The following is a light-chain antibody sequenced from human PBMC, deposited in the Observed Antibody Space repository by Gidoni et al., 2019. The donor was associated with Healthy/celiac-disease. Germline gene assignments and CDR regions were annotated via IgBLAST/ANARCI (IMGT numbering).Light chain of an antibody. CDR2: DAS. CDR1: QSISSW. V-gene: IGKV1-5*01. CDR3: QQYNSYSMYT. J-gene: IGKJ2*01. Sequence: DIQVTQSPSTLSASVGDRVTIPCRASQSISSWLAWYQQKPGKAPNLLIYDASSLESGVPSRCSGSGSGTEFTLTISSLQPDDFATYYCQQYNSYSMYTFGQXTKLEIK.